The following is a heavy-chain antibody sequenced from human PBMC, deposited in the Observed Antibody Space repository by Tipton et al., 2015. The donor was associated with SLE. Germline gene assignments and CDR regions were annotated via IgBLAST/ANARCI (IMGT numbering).Heavy chain of an antibody. CDR3: ARARWYSSGSAMGDAFDI. D-gene: IGHD6-19*01. V-gene: IGHV4-59*08. CDR1: GGSISSYY. J-gene: IGHJ3*02. CDR2: IYDSGST. Sequence: TLSLTCTVSGGSISSYYWNWIRQTPGKGLEWIGYIYDSGSTNYNSSLESRVTISVDTSKNQFSLKLSSVTAADTAVYYCARARWYSSGSAMGDAFDIWGQGTMVTVSS.